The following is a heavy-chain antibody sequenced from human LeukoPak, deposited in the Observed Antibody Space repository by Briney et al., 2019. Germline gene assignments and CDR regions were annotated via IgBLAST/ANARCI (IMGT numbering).Heavy chain of an antibody. V-gene: IGHV3-21*04. CDR3: AKAGRDCSGGSCYLI. CDR2: ISSSSSYI. D-gene: IGHD2-15*01. CDR1: GFTFSSYS. Sequence: GGSLRLSCAASGFTFSSYSMNWVRQAPGKGLEWVSSISSSSSYIYYADSVKGRFTISRDNAKNSLYLQMNSLRAEDTAVYYCAKAGRDCSGGSCYLIWGQGTMVTVSS. J-gene: IGHJ3*02.